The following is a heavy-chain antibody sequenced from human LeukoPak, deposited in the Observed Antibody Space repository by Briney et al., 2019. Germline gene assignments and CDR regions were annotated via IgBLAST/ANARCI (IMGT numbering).Heavy chain of an antibody. D-gene: IGHD3-22*01. J-gene: IGHJ4*02. Sequence: ASVKVSCKASGYPFTSYGINWVRQAPGQGLEWMGWISAYNGNTNYAQKLQGRVTMTTDTSTSTAYMELRSLRSDDTAVYYCARDPYPHYYDSSGYYPPSFWDYWGQGTLVTVSS. CDR2: ISAYNGNT. CDR3: ARDPYPHYYDSSGYYPPSFWDY. CDR1: GYPFTSYG. V-gene: IGHV1-18*01.